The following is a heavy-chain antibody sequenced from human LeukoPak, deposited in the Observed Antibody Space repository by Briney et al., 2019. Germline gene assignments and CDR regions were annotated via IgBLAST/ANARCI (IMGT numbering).Heavy chain of an antibody. CDR2: IYSGDTT. CDR3: ARDLWDATGY. V-gene: IGHV3-66*02. CDR1: GFTTNY. Sequence: GGSLRLSCAVSGFTTNYMSWVRQAPGKGLEWVSVIYSGDTTYYADSVRGRFTISRDISKNTLYLQMNSLRPEDTAVYHSARDLWDATGYWGQGTLVTVSS. J-gene: IGHJ4*02. D-gene: IGHD3-3*01.